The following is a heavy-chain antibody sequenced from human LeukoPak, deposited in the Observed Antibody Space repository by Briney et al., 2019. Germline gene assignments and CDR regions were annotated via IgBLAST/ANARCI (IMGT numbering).Heavy chain of an antibody. CDR2: ISFDGSNK. J-gene: IGHJ4*02. Sequence: GGSLRLSCAASGFTFSNYAMHWVRQAPGKGLEWVAVISFDGSNKYYANSVQGRFTISRDNSKNTLYLQMNSLRAEDTALYYCARDMYDNGWSSFDYWGQGTLVTVSS. D-gene: IGHD3-10*01. CDR3: ARDMYDNGWSSFDY. CDR1: GFTFSNYA. V-gene: IGHV3-30-3*01.